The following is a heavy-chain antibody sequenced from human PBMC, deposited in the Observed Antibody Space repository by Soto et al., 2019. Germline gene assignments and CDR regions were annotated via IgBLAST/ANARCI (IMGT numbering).Heavy chain of an antibody. CDR3: ARDLGGAIDY. D-gene: IGHD3-16*01. Sequence: QVQLVESGGGVVQPGRSLRLSCAASGFTFSSYAMHWVRQAPGKGLDWVAVVSYDGSNKYYADSVKGRFTFSRDNSKNTLYLQMHSLRPEDTALYYCARDLGGAIDYWGQGTLVTVSS. V-gene: IGHV3-30-3*01. CDR1: GFTFSSYA. J-gene: IGHJ4*02. CDR2: VSYDGSNK.